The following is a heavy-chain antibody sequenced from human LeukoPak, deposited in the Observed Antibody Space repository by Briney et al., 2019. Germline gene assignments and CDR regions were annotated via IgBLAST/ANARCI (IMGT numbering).Heavy chain of an antibody. CDR2: IYSGGST. CDR1: GFTVSSNY. CDR3: ARAVPGRDYYGMDV. D-gene: IGHD3-10*01. J-gene: IGHJ6*02. Sequence: GGSLRLSCAASGFTVSSNYMSWVRQAPGKGLEWVSVIYSGGSTYYADSVKGRFTISRDNSKNTLYLQMNSLRAEDTAVYYCARAVPGRDYYGMDVWGQGTTVTVSS. V-gene: IGHV3-53*01.